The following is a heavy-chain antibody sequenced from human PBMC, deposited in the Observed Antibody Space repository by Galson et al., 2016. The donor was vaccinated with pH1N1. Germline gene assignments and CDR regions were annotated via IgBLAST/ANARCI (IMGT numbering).Heavy chain of an antibody. D-gene: IGHD2-2*01. CDR2: IYYTGDT. CDR1: GDSIRSSTFY. V-gene: IGHV4-31*03. Sequence: TLSLTCIVSGDSIRSSTFYWSWARQFPGKGLEWIGYIYYTGDTYYRPSLRSRVNISLEASKNQFSLNLSSVTAADTGLYYCARTREECVRTSCFAGYFDPRGHGTLLTVPS. J-gene: IGHJ5*02. CDR3: ARTREECVRTSCFAGYFDP.